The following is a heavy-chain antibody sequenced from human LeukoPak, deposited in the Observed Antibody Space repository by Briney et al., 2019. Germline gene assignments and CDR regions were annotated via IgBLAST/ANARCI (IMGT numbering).Heavy chain of an antibody. Sequence: GGSLRLSCAASGFTVSSNYMSWVRQAPGKGLEWVSVIYSGGSTYYADSVKGRFTISRDNSKNTLYLQMNSLRAEDTAVYYCARDWELVAAAGIFDYWGQGTLVTVSS. CDR3: ARDWELVAAAGIFDY. D-gene: IGHD6-13*01. CDR2: IYSGGST. V-gene: IGHV3-66*01. CDR1: GFTVSSNY. J-gene: IGHJ4*02.